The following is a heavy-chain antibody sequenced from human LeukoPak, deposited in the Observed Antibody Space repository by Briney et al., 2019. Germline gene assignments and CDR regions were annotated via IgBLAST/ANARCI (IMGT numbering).Heavy chain of an antibody. V-gene: IGHV5-51*01. J-gene: IGHJ4*02. Sequence: GESLKISCKASGYSFSSYWIAWVRQIPGKGLEWMGIINPADSDTRYSLSIQGQVTISADRSISTAYLQWSSLKASDTAIYYCARGEGGYNYAFWGQGTLVAVSS. CDR1: GYSFSSYW. D-gene: IGHD5-24*01. CDR3: ARGEGGYNYAF. CDR2: INPADSDT.